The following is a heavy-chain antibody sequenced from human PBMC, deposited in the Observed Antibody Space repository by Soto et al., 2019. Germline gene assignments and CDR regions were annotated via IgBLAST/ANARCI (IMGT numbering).Heavy chain of an antibody. V-gene: IGHV4-31*03. CDR2: IYYSGST. D-gene: IGHD3-9*01. Sequence: SETLSLTCTVSGGSISSGGYYWIWIRQHPGKGLEWIGYIYYSGSTYYNPSLKSRVTISVDTSKNQFSLKLSSVTAADTAVYYCERVRANTLTLLRNFGAPTLFFEYLSQGTVVTV. J-gene: IGHJ4*02. CDR3: ERVRANTLTLLRNFGAPTLFFEY. CDR1: GGSISSGGYY.